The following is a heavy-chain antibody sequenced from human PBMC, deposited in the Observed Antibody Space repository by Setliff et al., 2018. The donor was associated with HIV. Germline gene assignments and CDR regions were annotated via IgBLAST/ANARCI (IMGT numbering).Heavy chain of an antibody. D-gene: IGHD3-22*01. V-gene: IGHV3-21*01. CDR1: GFPFRSYS. Sequence: PGGSLRLSCVASGFPFRSYSMNWVRQAPGKGLEWVSSISSGSTYIYYTDSVKGRFTISRDNAKNSLYLQMNSLRAEDTAVYYCARGLSSGPPADGFDIWGQGTMVTVSS. J-gene: IGHJ3*02. CDR2: ISSGSTYI. CDR3: ARGLSSGPPADGFDI.